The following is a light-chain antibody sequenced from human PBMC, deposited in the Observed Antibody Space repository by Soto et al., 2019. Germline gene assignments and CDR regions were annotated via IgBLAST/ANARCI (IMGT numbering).Light chain of an antibody. V-gene: IGLV1-47*01. CDR1: SSNIGSKY. Sequence: QSVLTQPPSASGTPGQRVTISCSGSSSNIGSKYVYWYQQLPGSAPKLLIYRNDQRPSGVPDRFSASKSGTAASLAISGLRSEDEADYHCAAWDDSLSAVVFGGGTKLTVL. CDR3: AAWDDSLSAVV. J-gene: IGLJ2*01. CDR2: RND.